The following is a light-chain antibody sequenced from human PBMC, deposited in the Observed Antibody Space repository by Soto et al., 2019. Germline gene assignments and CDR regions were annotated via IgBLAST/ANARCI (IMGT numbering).Light chain of an antibody. CDR2: AAY. Sequence: DIQMTQSPSSLPASVGDRVTIACRASQNISNYLNWYQQTPGKAPKLLIYAAYSLESGVPSRVSGSLSGTDFTLTITSLQAEDSGTYYCQQSSSTPYSCGQGTKLEIK. CDR3: QQSSSTPYS. J-gene: IGKJ2*03. V-gene: IGKV1-39*01. CDR1: QNISNY.